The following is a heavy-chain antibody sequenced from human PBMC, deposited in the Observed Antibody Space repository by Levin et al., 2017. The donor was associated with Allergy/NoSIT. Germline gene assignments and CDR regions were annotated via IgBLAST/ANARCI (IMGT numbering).Heavy chain of an antibody. CDR1: GYTFTSYD. CDR2: MNPNSGNT. Sequence: GESLKISCKASGYTFTSYDINWVRQATGQGLEWMGWMNPNSGNTGYAQKFQGRVTMTRNTSISTAYMELSSLRSEDTAVYYCARALTRNIAALSGYWGQGTLVTVSS. V-gene: IGHV1-8*01. CDR3: ARALTRNIAALSGY. D-gene: IGHD6-6*01. J-gene: IGHJ4*02.